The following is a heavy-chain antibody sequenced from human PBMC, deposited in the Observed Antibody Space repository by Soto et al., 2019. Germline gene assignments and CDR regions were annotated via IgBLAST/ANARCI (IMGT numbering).Heavy chain of an antibody. CDR2: TYYRSKWYN. D-gene: IGHD3-10*01. J-gene: IGHJ4*02. Sequence: SQTLSLTCAISGDSVSSNSAAWNWIRQSPSRGLEWLGRTYYRSKWYNDYAVSVKSRITINPDTSKNQFSLQLNSVTPEDTAVYYCARGGILLWFGEFSGSYFDYWGQGTLVTVSS. V-gene: IGHV6-1*01. CDR3: ARGGILLWFGEFSGSYFDY. CDR1: GDSVSSNSAA.